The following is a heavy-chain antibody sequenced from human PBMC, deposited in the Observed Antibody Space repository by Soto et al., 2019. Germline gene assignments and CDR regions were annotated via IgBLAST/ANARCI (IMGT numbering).Heavy chain of an antibody. CDR1: GYTFTSYG. Sequence: ASVKVSCKASGYTFTSYGISWVRQAPGQGLEWMGWISAYNGNTNYAQKLQGRVTMTTDTSTSTAYMELRSLRSDDTAVYYCAKSSRYYDFWSGYMPVGIDVWGQGTTVTVSS. J-gene: IGHJ6*02. V-gene: IGHV1-18*04. CDR2: ISAYNGNT. D-gene: IGHD3-3*01. CDR3: AKSSRYYDFWSGYMPVGIDV.